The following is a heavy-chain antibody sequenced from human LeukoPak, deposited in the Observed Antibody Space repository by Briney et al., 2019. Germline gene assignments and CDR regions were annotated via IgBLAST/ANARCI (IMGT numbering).Heavy chain of an antibody. Sequence: GESLKISCKGSGYSFTTYWITWVRQMPGKGLEWMGRIDPSDSYTNYSPSFQGHFTISADKSISTAYLQWSSLKASDTTMYYCARGGITRSAPFDYWGQGALVTVSS. CDR2: IDPSDSYT. D-gene: IGHD1-14*01. CDR1: GYSFTTYW. CDR3: ARGGITRSAPFDY. J-gene: IGHJ4*02. V-gene: IGHV5-10-1*01.